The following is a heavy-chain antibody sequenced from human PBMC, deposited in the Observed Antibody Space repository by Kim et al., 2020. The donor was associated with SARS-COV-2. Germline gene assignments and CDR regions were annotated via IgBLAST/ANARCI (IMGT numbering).Heavy chain of an antibody. CDR1: GFIFTMFW. CDR3: ARSSAGNVFDI. D-gene: IGHD3-10*01. V-gene: IGHV3-74*01. Sequence: GGSLRLSCAASGFIFTMFWMHWVRQAPGKGLVWVSHINGDGRTTNYADSVRGRFTISRDNTRNTLYLQMSSLRVEDTGIYYCARSSAGNVFDIWGQGTMVTVS. CDR2: INGDGRTT. J-gene: IGHJ3*02.